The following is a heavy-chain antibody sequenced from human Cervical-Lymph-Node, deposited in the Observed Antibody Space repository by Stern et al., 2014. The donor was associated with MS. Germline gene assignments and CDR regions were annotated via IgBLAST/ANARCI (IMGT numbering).Heavy chain of an antibody. D-gene: IGHD1-14*01. V-gene: IGHV3-33*01. J-gene: IGHJ4*02. CDR3: ARDDHDAIYFDH. Sequence: QAQLVESGGGVVQPGRSLRLSCTASGFRFGDHGMHWVRQAPGKGLEWVANIWFDGRLDTYSDSVRGRFTISRDNSDNTLHLQMHSLRVEDTAVYYCARDDHDAIYFDHWGQGALVTVSS. CDR2: IWFDGRLD. CDR1: GFRFGDHG.